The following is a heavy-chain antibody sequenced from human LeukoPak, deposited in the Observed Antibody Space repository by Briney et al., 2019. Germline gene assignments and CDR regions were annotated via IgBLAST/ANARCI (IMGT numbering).Heavy chain of an antibody. Sequence: SGGSLRLSCAASGFTFSDYYMSWIRQAPGKGLEWVSYISSSGSTIYYADSVKGRFTISRDNAKNSLYLQMNSLRAEDTAVYYCARDHYTIFSYYCGMDVWGQGTTVTVSS. D-gene: IGHD3-3*01. J-gene: IGHJ6*02. CDR2: ISSSGSTI. CDR1: GFTFSDYY. CDR3: ARDHYTIFSYYCGMDV. V-gene: IGHV3-11*01.